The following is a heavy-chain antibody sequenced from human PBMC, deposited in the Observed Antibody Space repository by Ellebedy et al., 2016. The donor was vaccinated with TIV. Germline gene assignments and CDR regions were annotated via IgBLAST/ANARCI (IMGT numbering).Heavy chain of an antibody. Sequence: SETLSLXXTVSGGSISSGDYYWSWIRQPPGKGLEWIGYIYYSGSTYYNPSLKSRVTISVDTSKNQFSLKLSSVTAADTAVYYCARSEAPYYDILTGYFGALDYWGQGTLVTVSS. CDR3: ARSEAPYYDILTGYFGALDY. CDR1: GGSISSGDYY. J-gene: IGHJ4*02. D-gene: IGHD3-9*01. CDR2: IYYSGST. V-gene: IGHV4-30-4*01.